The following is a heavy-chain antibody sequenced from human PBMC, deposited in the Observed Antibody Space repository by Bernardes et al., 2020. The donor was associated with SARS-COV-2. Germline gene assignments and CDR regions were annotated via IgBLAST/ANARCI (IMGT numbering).Heavy chain of an antibody. CDR2: MRGSGGVA. Sequence: GGSLRLSCAASGFTFSDYTMAWVRQAPGKGLEWVASMRGSGGVASYADSVKGRFTISRDNSKNTLYLQMNGLRADDAAIYYCAQCHSYVYSLEGWVGPYDPWGQGTLVTGPS. D-gene: IGHD3-3*01. CDR3: AQCHSYVYSLEGWVGPYDP. V-gene: IGHV3-23*01. J-gene: IGHJ5*02. CDR1: GFTFSDYT.